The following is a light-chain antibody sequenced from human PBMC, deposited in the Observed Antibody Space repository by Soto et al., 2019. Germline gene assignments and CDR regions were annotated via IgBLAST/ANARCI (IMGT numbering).Light chain of an antibody. J-gene: IGKJ2*01. CDR2: GVS. CDR1: QSVGTK. V-gene: IGKV3-15*01. CDR3: QQYSEWPPEYT. Sequence: EIIMTQSPAILSVSRGEGATLSCRANQSVGTKLAWHQQKPGQAPRLLIYGVSTRANGVPARCSGSGSGTDFSLTISSLEFEDFAIYYCQQYSEWPPEYTFGQGNKLDIK.